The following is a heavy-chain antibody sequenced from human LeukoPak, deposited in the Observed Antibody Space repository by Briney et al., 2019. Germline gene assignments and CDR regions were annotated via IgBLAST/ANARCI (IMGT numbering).Heavy chain of an antibody. CDR2: IYYSGST. CDR1: GGSISSYY. CDR3: ATEDGTNAGLFDF. D-gene: IGHD2-8*01. Sequence: SETLSLTCTVSGGSISSYYWSWIRQPPGKGLEWIGYIYYSGSTNYNPSLKSRVTISVDRSKNQFSLKLSSVTAADTAIYYCATEDGTNAGLFDFWGQGTLVTVSS. V-gene: IGHV4-59*12. J-gene: IGHJ4*02.